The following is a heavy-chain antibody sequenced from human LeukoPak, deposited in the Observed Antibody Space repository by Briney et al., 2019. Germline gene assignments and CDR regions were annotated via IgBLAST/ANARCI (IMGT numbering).Heavy chain of an antibody. CDR3: VRGKGDDY. CDR1: GFIFSGFW. D-gene: IGHD3-16*01. Sequence: GGSLRLSCAASGFIFSGFWMTWVRQAPGKGLEWVANIKQDGTEKYYVDSVKGRFTISRDSAKNSLYLQMNSLRVEDTAVYYCVRGKGDDYWGQGTLVTVSS. V-gene: IGHV3-7*03. J-gene: IGHJ4*02. CDR2: IKQDGTEK.